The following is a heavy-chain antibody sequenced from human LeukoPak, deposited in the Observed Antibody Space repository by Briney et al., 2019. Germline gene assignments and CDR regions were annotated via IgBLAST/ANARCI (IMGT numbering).Heavy chain of an antibody. J-gene: IGHJ5*02. CDR2: IYTSGST. CDR1: GGSISSYY. D-gene: IGHD3-3*01. Sequence: PSETLSLTCTVSGGSISSYYWSWIRQPAGKGLEWIGRIYTSGSTNYNPSLKSRVTMSVDTSKNQFSLKLSSVTAAGTAVYYCARENPVDFWSGYYEGYNWFDPWGQGTLVTVSS. V-gene: IGHV4-4*07. CDR3: ARENPVDFWSGYYEGYNWFDP.